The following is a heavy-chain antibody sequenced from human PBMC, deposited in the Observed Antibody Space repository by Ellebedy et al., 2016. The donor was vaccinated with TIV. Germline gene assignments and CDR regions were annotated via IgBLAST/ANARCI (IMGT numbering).Heavy chain of an antibody. D-gene: IGHD2-2*01. V-gene: IGHV3-11*01. Sequence: GESLKISCAASGFTFSDYYMIWIRQAPGKGLEWVSYISNSGSTIYYADSVKGRFTISRDNAKNSLSLLMNSLRAEETAVYYCARDARFIDQQHNWFDPWGQGTLVTVSS. CDR1: GFTFSDYY. J-gene: IGHJ5*02. CDR2: ISNSGSTI. CDR3: ARDARFIDQQHNWFDP.